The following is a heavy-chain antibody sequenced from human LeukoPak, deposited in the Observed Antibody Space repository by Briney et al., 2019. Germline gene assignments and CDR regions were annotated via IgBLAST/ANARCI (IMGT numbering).Heavy chain of an antibody. CDR3: AAEIADSGSYRYYFDY. D-gene: IGHD1-26*01. CDR2: IIPIFGTA. Sequence: SVKVSCRASGGTFSSYAISWVRQAPGQGLEWMGGIIPIFGTANYAQKFQGRVTITTDESTSTAYMELSSLRSEDTAVYYCAAEIADSGSYRYYFDYWGQGTLVTVSS. V-gene: IGHV1-69*05. CDR1: GGTFSSYA. J-gene: IGHJ4*02.